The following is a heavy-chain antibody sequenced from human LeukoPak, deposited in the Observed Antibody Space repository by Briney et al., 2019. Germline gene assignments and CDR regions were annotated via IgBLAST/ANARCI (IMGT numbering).Heavy chain of an antibody. J-gene: IGHJ4*02. V-gene: IGHV3-7*01. CDR3: ARDGAIFGVVIGSFDY. CDR1: GFTFSSYW. D-gene: IGHD3-3*01. Sequence: PGGSLRLSCAASGFTFSSYWMSWVRQAPGKGLEWVANIKQDGSEQYYVDSVKGRFTISRDNAKNSLYLQMNSLRAEDTAVYYCARDGAIFGVVIGSFDYWGQGTLVTVSS. CDR2: IKQDGSEQ.